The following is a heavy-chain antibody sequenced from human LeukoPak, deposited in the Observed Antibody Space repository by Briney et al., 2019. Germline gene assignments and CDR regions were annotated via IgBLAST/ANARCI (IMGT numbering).Heavy chain of an antibody. CDR3: ARDRAVRGGYYYYMDV. V-gene: IGHV4-59*01. Sequence: SETLSLTCTVSGGSISSYYWSWIRQPPGKGLEWIGYIYYSGSTNYNPSLKSRVTISVDTSKNQFSLKLSSVTAADTAVYYCARDRAVRGGYYYYMDVWGKGTTVTASS. CDR1: GGSISSYY. CDR2: IYYSGST. D-gene: IGHD3-10*01. J-gene: IGHJ6*03.